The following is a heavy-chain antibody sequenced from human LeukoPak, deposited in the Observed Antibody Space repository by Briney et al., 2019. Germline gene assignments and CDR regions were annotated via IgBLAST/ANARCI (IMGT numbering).Heavy chain of an antibody. CDR1: GYSFPTYW. Sequence: GESLKISCKGSGYSFPTYWIGWVRQLPGKGLEWMGIIYPSDSDTKYSPSFQGQVTISADKSINTAYLQWSGLKASDTAIYYCARHGTFPLYGDYGYWGQGTLVTVSS. CDR2: IYPSDSDT. CDR3: ARHGTFPLYGDYGY. J-gene: IGHJ4*02. V-gene: IGHV5-51*01. D-gene: IGHD1-1*01.